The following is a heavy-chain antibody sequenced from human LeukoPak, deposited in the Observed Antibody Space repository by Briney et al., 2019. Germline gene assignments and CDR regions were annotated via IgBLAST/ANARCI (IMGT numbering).Heavy chain of an antibody. CDR1: GFTFSTYW. Sequence: GGSLRLSCAASGFTFSTYWMSWVRQAPGKGLEWVANINQDGSEKNYVDSVKGRFTISRDSAKNSLGLQMNSLRAEDTAVYYCGRDMDVWGQGTTVTVSS. CDR3: GRDMDV. J-gene: IGHJ6*02. V-gene: IGHV3-7*04. CDR2: INQDGSEK.